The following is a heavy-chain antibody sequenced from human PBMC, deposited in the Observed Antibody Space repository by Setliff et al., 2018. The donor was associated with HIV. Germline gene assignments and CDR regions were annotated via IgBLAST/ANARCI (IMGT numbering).Heavy chain of an antibody. CDR2: ISASATYI. D-gene: IGHD1-26*01. CDR1: GFTFSNYS. CDR3: ATDCAVVGGTGSLDS. V-gene: IGHV3-21*04. J-gene: IGHJ4*02. Sequence: GGSLRLSCAASGFTFSNYSMNWVRQTPGKGLEWVSSISASATYIYYADSVKGRFTISRDNAKNSLYLQMNSLRVEDTAMYYCATDCAVVGGTGSLDSWGQGALVTV.